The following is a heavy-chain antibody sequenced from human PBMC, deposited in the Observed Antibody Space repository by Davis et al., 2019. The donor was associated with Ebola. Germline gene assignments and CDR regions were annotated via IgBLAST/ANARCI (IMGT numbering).Heavy chain of an antibody. CDR2: LNPNSGNT. CDR3: ARRVYSRSGFDS. J-gene: IGHJ4*02. Sequence: AAPVKVSCKTSGYTFTNYDINWVRQATGQGLEWMGWLNPNSGNTDSTHKFQGRLTMTKNISIGTAYMELSTLTSEDTAVYYCARRVYSRSGFDSWGQGTLVTVSS. V-gene: IGHV1-8*01. CDR1: GYTFTNYD. D-gene: IGHD2-8*01.